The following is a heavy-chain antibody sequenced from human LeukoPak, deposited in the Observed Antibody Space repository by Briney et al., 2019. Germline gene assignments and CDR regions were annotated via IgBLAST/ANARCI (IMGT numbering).Heavy chain of an antibody. Sequence: GESLRLSCAASGFTFTTYWMSWVCQLPGKGLEWVANINQDGTEKYYVDSVKGRFTISRDNAKNSLDLQMNSLRVEDTGIYYCVKVAKYYYGSETYYFFEHWGQGTPVTASS. D-gene: IGHD3-10*01. J-gene: IGHJ4*02. CDR1: GFTFTTYW. CDR3: VKVAKYYYGSETYYFFEH. V-gene: IGHV3-7*01. CDR2: INQDGTEK.